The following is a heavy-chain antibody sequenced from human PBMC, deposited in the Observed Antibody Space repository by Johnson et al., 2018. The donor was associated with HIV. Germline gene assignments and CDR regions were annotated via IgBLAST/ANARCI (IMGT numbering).Heavy chain of an antibody. J-gene: IGHJ3*02. CDR1: GFTFSSYA. Sequence: VQLVESGGGLVQPGGSLRLSCAASGFTFSSYAMSWVRQAPGKGLEWVSVIYSGGSTYYADSVKGRFTISRDNSKNTLYLQMNSLRAEDTAVYYCARAGARAFDIWGQGTMVTVSS. CDR3: ARAGARAFDI. D-gene: IGHD1-26*01. CDR2: IYSGGST. V-gene: IGHV3-66*02.